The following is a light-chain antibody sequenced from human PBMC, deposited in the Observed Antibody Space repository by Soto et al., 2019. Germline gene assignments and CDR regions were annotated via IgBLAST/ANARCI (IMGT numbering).Light chain of an antibody. CDR3: QQYDHPPYT. CDR1: QDIRKY. CDR2: DVS. J-gene: IGKJ2*01. V-gene: IGKV1-33*01. Sequence: DLQLTQSPSSLSATVGDRVTITCQASQDIRKYLNWYQQKLGKVPKLLIYDVSNRETGVPSRFSRSGSGTDFSLSIDSLQPEDIATYYCQQYDHPPYTFGQGTTLEIK.